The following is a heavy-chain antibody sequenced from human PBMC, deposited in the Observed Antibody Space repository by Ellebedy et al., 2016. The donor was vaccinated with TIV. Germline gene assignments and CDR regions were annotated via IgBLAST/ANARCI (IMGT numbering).Heavy chain of an antibody. CDR3: ARGLRRAPSYYDSSGGLGY. Sequence: AASVKVSCKASGYTFTSYDINWVRQATGQGLEWMGWMNPNSGNTGYAQKFQGRVTITRNTSISTAYMELSSLRSEDTAVYYCARGLRRAPSYYDSSGGLGYWGQGTLVTVSS. J-gene: IGHJ4*02. V-gene: IGHV1-8*03. D-gene: IGHD3-22*01. CDR1: GYTFTSYD. CDR2: MNPNSGNT.